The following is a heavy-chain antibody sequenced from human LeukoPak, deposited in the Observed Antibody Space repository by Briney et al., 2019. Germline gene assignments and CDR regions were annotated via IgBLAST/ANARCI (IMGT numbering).Heavy chain of an antibody. V-gene: IGHV3-7*01. Sequence: GGSLRLSCAASGFTFSSYWMSWVRQAPGKGLEWVANIKQDGSKKSYVDSVRGRFTISRDNAKNSLYLQMNSLRAEDTAVYYCARGSYGDDAFDIWGQGTMVTVSS. J-gene: IGHJ3*02. CDR1: GFTFSSYW. CDR3: ARGSYGDDAFDI. CDR2: IKQDGSKK. D-gene: IGHD4-17*01.